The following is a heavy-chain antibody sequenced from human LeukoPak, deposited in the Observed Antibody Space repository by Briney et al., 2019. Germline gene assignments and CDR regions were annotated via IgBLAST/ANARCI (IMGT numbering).Heavy chain of an antibody. D-gene: IGHD4-17*01. CDR2: IWYDGSNK. Sequence: PGGSLRLSCAASGFTFSTYIMTWVRQAPGKGLEWVAVIWYDGSNKYYADSVKGRFTISRDNSKNTLYLQMNSLRAEDTAVYYCARNQDYGVYNSVGAFDIWGQGTMVTVSS. CDR3: ARNQDYGVYNSVGAFDI. J-gene: IGHJ3*02. V-gene: IGHV3-33*08. CDR1: GFTFSTYI.